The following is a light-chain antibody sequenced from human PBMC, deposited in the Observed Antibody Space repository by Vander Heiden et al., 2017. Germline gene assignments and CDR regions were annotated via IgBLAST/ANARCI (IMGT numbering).Light chain of an antibody. V-gene: IGKV4-1*01. Sequence: DIILTQSPDSLAVSLGERATINCKSSQSLLYGSNDKNSLAWYQQKPGQPPRLLIFWASTRESGVPDRCSGSGSGTDFTLTINSLQAEDVAVYYCQQCYATPYTFGQGTKLEIK. CDR2: WAS. CDR1: QSLLYGSNDKNS. CDR3: QQCYATPYT. J-gene: IGKJ2*01.